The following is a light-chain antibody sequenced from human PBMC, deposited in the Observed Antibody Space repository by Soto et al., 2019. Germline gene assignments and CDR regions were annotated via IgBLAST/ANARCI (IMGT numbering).Light chain of an antibody. CDR2: KTS. J-gene: IGKJ1*01. Sequence: DIQMTQSPSTLSASVEDRVTITCRASQSLDSWLAWYQQKPGKPPKLMIYKTSILEFGVPSRFSGSGYGTLFTLTISSLQPDDFATYYCQQYHSFSTFGQGTKVEIK. CDR3: QQYHSFST. V-gene: IGKV1-5*03. CDR1: QSLDSW.